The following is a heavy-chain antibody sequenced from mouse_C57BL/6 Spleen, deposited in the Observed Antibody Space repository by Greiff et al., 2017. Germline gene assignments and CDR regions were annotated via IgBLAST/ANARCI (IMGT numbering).Heavy chain of an antibody. Sequence: QVQLKESGAELVRPGTSVKVSCKASGYAFTNYLIEWVKQRPGQGLEWIGVINPGSGGTNYNEKFKGKATLTADKSSSTAYMQLSSLTSEDSAVYFCARGDYDKAWFAYWGQGTLVTVSA. CDR1: GYAFTNYL. V-gene: IGHV1-54*01. J-gene: IGHJ3*01. D-gene: IGHD2-4*01. CDR2: INPGSGGT. CDR3: ARGDYDKAWFAY.